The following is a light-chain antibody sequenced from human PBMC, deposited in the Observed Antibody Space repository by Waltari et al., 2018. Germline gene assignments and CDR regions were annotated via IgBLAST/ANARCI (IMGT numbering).Light chain of an antibody. CDR3: CSYVTGDTWV. V-gene: IGLV2-23*02. Sequence: QSALTQPASLSGSSGQSITISCTGRSSDVGTYKFVLWYQQHPGKAPKLMFYEINQRPSGISNRFSGSKFGNTAVLTISGLQTDDEADYYCCSYVTGDTWVFGGGTRVAVL. CDR2: EIN. J-gene: IGLJ3*02. CDR1: SSDVGTYKF.